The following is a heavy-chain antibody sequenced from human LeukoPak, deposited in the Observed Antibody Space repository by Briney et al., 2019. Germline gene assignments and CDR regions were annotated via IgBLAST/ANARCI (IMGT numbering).Heavy chain of an antibody. CDR1: GFTFSIYG. CDR3: TRDLYYGSGSYYTHFDY. D-gene: IGHD3-10*01. Sequence: GSLRLSCAVSGFTFSIYGMSWVRQAPGKGLEWVGFIRSKAYGGTTEYAASVKGRFTISRDDSKSIAYLQMNSLKTEDTAVYYCTRDLYYGSGSYYTHFDYWGQGTLVTVSS. J-gene: IGHJ4*02. V-gene: IGHV3-49*04. CDR2: IRSKAYGGTT.